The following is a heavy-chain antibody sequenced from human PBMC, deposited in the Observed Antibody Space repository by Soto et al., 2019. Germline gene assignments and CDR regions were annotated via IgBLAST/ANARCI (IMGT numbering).Heavy chain of an antibody. CDR2: IKSKTDGGTT. V-gene: IGHV3-15*07. Sequence: GGSLRLSCAASGFTFSNAWMNWVRQAPGKGLEWVGRIKSKTDGGTTDYAAPVKGRFTISRDDSKNTLYLQMNSLKTEDTAVYYCTRAAGTLFQYYYYYGMDVWGQGTTVTVSS. J-gene: IGHJ6*02. D-gene: IGHD6-13*01. CDR3: TRAAGTLFQYYYYYGMDV. CDR1: GFTFSNAW.